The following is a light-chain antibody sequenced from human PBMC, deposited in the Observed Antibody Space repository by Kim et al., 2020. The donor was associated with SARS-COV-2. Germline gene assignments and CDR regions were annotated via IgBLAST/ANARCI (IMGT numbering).Light chain of an antibody. CDR3: NSRDSSGDHVI. Sequence: SSELTQDPAVSVALGQTVRITCQGDSLRSYYATWYQQRPGQAPILVLFGKYNRPSGIPDRFSGSGSGNTASLTITGAQAEDEADYYCNSRDSSGDHVIFGGGTQLTVL. V-gene: IGLV3-19*01. CDR1: SLRSYY. CDR2: GKY. J-gene: IGLJ2*01.